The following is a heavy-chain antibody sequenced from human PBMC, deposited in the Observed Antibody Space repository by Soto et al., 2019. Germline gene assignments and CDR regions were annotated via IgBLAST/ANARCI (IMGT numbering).Heavy chain of an antibody. CDR1: GGSIISSSYY. Sequence: QLQLQESGPGLVKPSETLSLTCTVSGGSIISSSYYWVWIRQLPGKGLEWIGDVYYSGTTHYNPSLKRRVAISVDTSKNQFSLRLSSVTGADTAVYYCARLRPPGNWFDPWGQGTLVTVSS. J-gene: IGHJ5*02. V-gene: IGHV4-39*01. CDR3: ARLRPPGNWFDP. CDR2: VYYSGTT.